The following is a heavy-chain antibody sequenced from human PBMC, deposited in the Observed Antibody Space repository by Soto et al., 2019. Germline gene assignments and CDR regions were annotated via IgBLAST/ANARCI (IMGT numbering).Heavy chain of an antibody. J-gene: IGHJ3*02. CDR2: ISGSGGST. D-gene: IGHD5-12*01. CDR3: AKAIEMATIHDAFDI. CDR1: GFTFSSYA. V-gene: IGHV3-23*01. Sequence: GGSLRLSCAASGFTFSSYAMSWVRQAPGKGLEWVSAISGSGGSTYYADAVKGRFTISRDNSKNTLYLQMNSLRAEDAAVYYCAKAIEMATIHDAFDIWGQGTMVTVSS.